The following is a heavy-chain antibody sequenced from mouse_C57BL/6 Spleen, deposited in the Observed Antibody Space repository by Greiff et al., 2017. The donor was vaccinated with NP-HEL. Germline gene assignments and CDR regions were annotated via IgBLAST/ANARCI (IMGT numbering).Heavy chain of an antibody. CDR1: GYTFTDYY. J-gene: IGHJ2*01. D-gene: IGHD2-1*01. CDR2: INPNNGGT. V-gene: IGHV1-26*01. CDR3: ARVRDLYGNFDY. Sequence: EVQLQQSGPELVKPGASVKISCKASGYTFTDYYMNWVKQSHGKSLEWIGDINPNNGGTSYNQKFKGKATLTVDKSSSTAYMELRSLTSEDSAVYYCARVRDLYGNFDYWGQGTTLTVSS.